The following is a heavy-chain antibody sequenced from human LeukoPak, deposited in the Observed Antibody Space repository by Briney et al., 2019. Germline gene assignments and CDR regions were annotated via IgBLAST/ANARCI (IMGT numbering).Heavy chain of an antibody. Sequence: ASVKVSCKVSGYTLTELSMHWVRQAPGKGLEWMGGFDPEDGETIYAQKFQGRVTMTEDTSTDTAYMELSSLRSEDTAVYYCARDPNWNYADNWFDPWGQGTLVTVSS. CDR3: ARDPNWNYADNWFDP. D-gene: IGHD1-7*01. V-gene: IGHV1-24*01. J-gene: IGHJ5*02. CDR1: GYTLTELS. CDR2: FDPEDGET.